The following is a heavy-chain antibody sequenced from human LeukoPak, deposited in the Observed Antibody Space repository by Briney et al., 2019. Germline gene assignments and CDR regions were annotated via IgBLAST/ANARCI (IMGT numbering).Heavy chain of an antibody. Sequence: GGSLRLSCAASGITFSSYGMSWVRQAPGKGLEWVSSISSTGGTTYYADSLKGRFTISRDNAKNSLYLQMNSLRAEDTAIYYCARVAVYGSGFNWGQGTLVTVSS. CDR3: ARVAVYGSGFN. CDR2: ISSTGGTT. V-gene: IGHV3-21*03. D-gene: IGHD3-10*01. J-gene: IGHJ4*02. CDR1: GITFSSYG.